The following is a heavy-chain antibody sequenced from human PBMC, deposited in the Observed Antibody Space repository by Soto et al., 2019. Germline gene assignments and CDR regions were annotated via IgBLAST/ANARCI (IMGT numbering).Heavy chain of an antibody. V-gene: IGHV3-30*18. Sequence: QVQLVESGGGVVQPGRSLRLSCAASGFTFRNYGMHWVRQAPGKGLVWVTVISYDGSHKYYADSVKGRFTISRDNSKNTVYLEMNSLRDEDTAVYYCAKRRGDHSNYSGGIDVWGQGTTVTVSS. J-gene: IGHJ6*02. D-gene: IGHD4-4*01. CDR2: ISYDGSHK. CDR3: AKRRGDHSNYSGGIDV. CDR1: GFTFRNYG.